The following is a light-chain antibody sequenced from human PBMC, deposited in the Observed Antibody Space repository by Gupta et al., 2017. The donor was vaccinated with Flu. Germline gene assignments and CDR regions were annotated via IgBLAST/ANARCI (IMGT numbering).Light chain of an antibody. CDR3: QQTDGYLTWT. Sequence: SLYASVGDRVTITCRASQSIKNFLNWYKQKPGNAPKLLIYAASTWQNGVPPRFSGSGYGKNLTLTIFSRQPEDFASYYCQQTDGYLTWTFGQGTKVEVK. CDR1: QSIKNF. V-gene: IGKV1-39*01. J-gene: IGKJ1*01. CDR2: AAS.